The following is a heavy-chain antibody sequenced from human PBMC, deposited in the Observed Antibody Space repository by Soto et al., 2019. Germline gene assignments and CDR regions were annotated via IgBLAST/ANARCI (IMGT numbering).Heavy chain of an antibody. CDR1: GYTFTGYY. Sequence: ASVKVSCKASGYTFTGYYMHWVRQAPGQGLEWMGWINPNSGGTNYAQKFQGWVTMTRDTSISTAYMELSRLRSDDTAVYYCARERGGSSSSAQLALYYYSGMEVWGHRTTVTVS. J-gene: IGHJ6*02. D-gene: IGHD6-6*01. V-gene: IGHV1-2*04. CDR2: INPNSGGT. CDR3: ARERGGSSSSAQLALYYYSGMEV.